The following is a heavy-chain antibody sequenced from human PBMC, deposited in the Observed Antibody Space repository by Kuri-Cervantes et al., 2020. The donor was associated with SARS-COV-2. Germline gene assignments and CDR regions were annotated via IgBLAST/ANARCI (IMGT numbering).Heavy chain of an antibody. Sequence: GGSLRLSCAASGFTFSNYWMHWVRQAPGKGLVWVSRTNTDGSSTSYADSVKGRFTISRDNAKNTLYLRMNSLRAEDTAVYYCARAFLRGGSDYWGQGTLVTVSS. V-gene: IGHV3-74*01. J-gene: IGHJ4*02. CDR1: GFTFSNYW. CDR3: ARAFLRGGSDY. D-gene: IGHD1-26*01. CDR2: TNTDGSST.